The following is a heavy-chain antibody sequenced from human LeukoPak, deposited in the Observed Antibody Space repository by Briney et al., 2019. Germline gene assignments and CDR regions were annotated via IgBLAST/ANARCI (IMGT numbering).Heavy chain of an antibody. V-gene: IGHV3-64*02. CDR3: ARGRGGPPFDY. CDR2: ISADGGTT. Sequence: GGSLRLSCAASGFSFRGYGMHWVRQAPGKGLEYASAISADGGTTYYADSVKDRFIISRDNSKNTLYLQMGSLRNEDMAVYYCARGRGGPPFDYWGQGALVTVSS. CDR1: GFSFRGYG. J-gene: IGHJ4*02.